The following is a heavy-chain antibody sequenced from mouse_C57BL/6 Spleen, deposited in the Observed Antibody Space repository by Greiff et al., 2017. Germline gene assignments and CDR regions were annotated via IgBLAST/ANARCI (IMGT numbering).Heavy chain of an antibody. D-gene: IGHD1-1*01. J-gene: IGHJ1*03. CDR1: GFTFSSYA. V-gene: IGHV5-4*03. Sequence: EVKLMESGGGLVKPGGSLKLSCAASGFTFSSYAMSWVRQTPEKRLEWVATISDGGSYTYYPDNVKGRFTISRDNAKNNLYLQISHLKSEDTAMYDCAVDPVYYYGSSPYVDDWGTGTTVTISA. CDR3: AVDPVYYYGSSPYVDD. CDR2: ISDGGSYT.